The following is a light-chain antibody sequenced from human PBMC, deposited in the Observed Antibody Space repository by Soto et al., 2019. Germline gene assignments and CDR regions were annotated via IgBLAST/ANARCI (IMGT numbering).Light chain of an antibody. V-gene: IGKV3-11*01. CDR3: QQRSNWPPIT. Sequence: EIVLTQSPDTVSVSPGERVTLSCSASQSVSSYLAWYQQKPGQAPRLLIYDASNRATGIPARFSGSGSGTDFTLTISSLEPEDFAVYYCQQRSNWPPITFGQGTRLEIK. CDR2: DAS. J-gene: IGKJ5*01. CDR1: QSVSSY.